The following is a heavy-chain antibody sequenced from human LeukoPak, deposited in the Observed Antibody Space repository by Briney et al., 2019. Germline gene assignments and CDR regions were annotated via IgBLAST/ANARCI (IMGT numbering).Heavy chain of an antibody. CDR2: ISASGGST. D-gene: IGHD5-12*01. Sequence: GGSLRLSCAASGFTFSSSAMSWVRQVPGKGLEWVSGISASGGSTSYADSVRGRFTISRDNSKNTLYVQMNSLRDEDTAVYYCAKLGVGGYSGYDQEEGYYYYYGMDVWGQGTTVTVSS. CDR1: GFTFSSSA. CDR3: AKLGVGGYSGYDQEEGYYYYYGMDV. J-gene: IGHJ6*02. V-gene: IGHV3-23*01.